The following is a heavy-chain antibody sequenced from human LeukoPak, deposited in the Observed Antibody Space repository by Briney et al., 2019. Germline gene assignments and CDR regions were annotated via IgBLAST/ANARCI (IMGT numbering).Heavy chain of an antibody. CDR3: ASDPGGSSSEYFDY. Sequence: ASVKVSCKASGYTFTSYGISWVRQAPGQGLEWMGWISAYNGNTNYAQKLQGRVTMTTDTSTSTAYMELRSLRSDDTAVYYCASDPGGSSSEYFDYWGQGTLVTVSS. CDR1: GYTFTSYG. D-gene: IGHD6-13*01. CDR2: ISAYNGNT. V-gene: IGHV1-18*01. J-gene: IGHJ4*02.